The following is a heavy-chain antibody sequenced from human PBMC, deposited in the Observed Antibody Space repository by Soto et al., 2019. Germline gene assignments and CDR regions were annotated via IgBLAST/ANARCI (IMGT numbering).Heavy chain of an antibody. Sequence: EVQLVESGGDLVQPGGSLRLSCAASGFTFSNYWMTWVRQAPGRGLEWVANIKQDGRDKYYVDSVKGRFTIYRDNAKNSLYLQMISLRVEYTAVYFCARTGEPWLGYFDLCGRGTLVTISS. V-gene: IGHV3-7*02. CDR1: GFTFSNYW. CDR3: ARTGEPWLGYFDL. CDR2: IKQDGRDK. J-gene: IGHJ2*01. D-gene: IGHD6-19*01.